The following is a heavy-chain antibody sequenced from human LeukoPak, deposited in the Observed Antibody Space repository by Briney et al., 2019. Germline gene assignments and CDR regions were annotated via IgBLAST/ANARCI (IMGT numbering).Heavy chain of an antibody. CDR3: ARQLETPSWFDY. CDR2: ISPNRGDT. V-gene: IGHV1-2*06. CDR1: GYTFSDYY. D-gene: IGHD2-2*01. Sequence: ASVKVSCKPSGYTFSDYYLHWVRLAPGQGREWMGRISPNRGDTDYAQKFQGKVTMTRDPSISTVYMDLNRLRSDDTAIYHCARQLETPSWFDYWGQGTLVIVSS. J-gene: IGHJ4*02.